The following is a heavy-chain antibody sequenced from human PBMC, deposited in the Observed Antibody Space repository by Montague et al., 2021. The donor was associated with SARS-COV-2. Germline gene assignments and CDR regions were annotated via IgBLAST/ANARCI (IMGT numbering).Heavy chain of an antibody. CDR1: GFTFSTDYT. V-gene: IGHV3-23*01. CDR3: ARKVQSSTWQDGFDI. Sequence: SLRLSCAASGFTFSTDYTMYFVRPAPGKVLEVASAVGTGSGSTYYAESVKGRITVTRDTSMTLVQLQMNILRVEDTAVYYCARKVQSSTWQDGFDIWGQGTVVTVSS. D-gene: IGHD6-13*01. J-gene: IGHJ3*02. CDR2: VGTGSGST.